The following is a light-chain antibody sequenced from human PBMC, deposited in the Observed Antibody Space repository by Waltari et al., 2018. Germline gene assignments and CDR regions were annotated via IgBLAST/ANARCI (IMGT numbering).Light chain of an antibody. CDR3: QQRSNRLLS. V-gene: IGKV3-11*01. CDR1: ESISNY. CDR2: DAS. J-gene: IGKJ4*01. Sequence: ESVLTQSPATLSLSPGERATLFCRASESISNYLAWYQQIPCQAPRLLIYDASHGATGIPARFSGSGSGTDFTLTISSLEAEDFAVYYCQQRSNRLLSFGGGTKVEI.